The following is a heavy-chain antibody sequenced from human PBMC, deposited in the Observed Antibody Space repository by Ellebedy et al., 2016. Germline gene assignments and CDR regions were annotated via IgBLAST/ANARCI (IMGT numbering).Heavy chain of an antibody. J-gene: IGHJ5*02. CDR3: ARGVGGTSLNWFDP. D-gene: IGHD3-16*01. Sequence: GGSLRLXCATSGFSFSNYFMTWIRRAPGKGLEWVSSISSSSSYIYYADSVKGRFTISRDNAKNSVYLQMNSLRGEDTALYYCARGVGGTSLNWFDPWGQGTLVTVSS. CDR2: ISSSSSYI. V-gene: IGHV3-21*01. CDR1: GFSFSNYF.